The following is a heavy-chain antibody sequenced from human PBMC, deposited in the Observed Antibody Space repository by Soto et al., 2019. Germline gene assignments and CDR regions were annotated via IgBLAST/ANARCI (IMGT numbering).Heavy chain of an antibody. J-gene: IGHJ6*02. CDR2: MNPNSGNT. D-gene: IGHD6-13*01. Sequence: ASVKVSCKASGYTFTNSDINWVRQATGQGLEWMGWMNPNSGNTGYAQKFQGRVTMASNTSISTAYMELSSLRSEDTAVYYCARDRKAAASLGAVYYYGMDVWGQGTTVTVSS. V-gene: IGHV1-8*01. CDR1: GYTFTNSD. CDR3: ARDRKAAASLGAVYYYGMDV.